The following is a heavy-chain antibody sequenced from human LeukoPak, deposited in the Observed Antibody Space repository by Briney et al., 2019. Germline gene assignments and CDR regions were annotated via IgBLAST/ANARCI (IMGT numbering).Heavy chain of an antibody. Sequence: GGSLRLSCAASTFTSSSFWMNWVRQAPGKGLEWVANIKQDGSEKYYVDSVKGRFTISRDNAKNSLYLQMNSLRAEDTAVYYCAGGSGFLIDYWGQGTLVTVSS. CDR1: TFTSSSFW. CDR2: IKQDGSEK. V-gene: IGHV3-7*01. CDR3: AGGSGFLIDY. J-gene: IGHJ4*02. D-gene: IGHD6-19*01.